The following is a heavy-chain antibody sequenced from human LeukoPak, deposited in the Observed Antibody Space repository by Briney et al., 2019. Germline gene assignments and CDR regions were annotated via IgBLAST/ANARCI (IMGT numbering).Heavy chain of an antibody. Sequence: NPSETLSLTCTVSGYSISSGDYWGWIRQPPGKGLEWIASIYHSGSTYSNPSLESRISISADTSKNQFSLKLNSVTAADTAVYFCARDGGGRIAVAGLWYDWGQGALVTVSS. D-gene: IGHD6-19*01. J-gene: IGHJ4*02. CDR3: ARDGGGRIAVAGLWYD. CDR2: IYHSGST. V-gene: IGHV4-38-2*02. CDR1: GYSISSGDY.